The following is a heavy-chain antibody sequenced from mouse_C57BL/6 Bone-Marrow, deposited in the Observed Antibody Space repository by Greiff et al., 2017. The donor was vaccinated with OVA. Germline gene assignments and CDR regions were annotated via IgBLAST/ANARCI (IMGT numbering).Heavy chain of an antibody. CDR1: CYTFTSYW. Sequence: QVQLQQPGAELVKPGASVKMSCKASCYTFTSYWITWVKQRPGQGLEWIGDIYPGSGSTNYNEKFKSKATLTVDTSSSTAYMQLSSLTSEDSAVYYCAREGYYYGSSAWFAYWGQGTLVTVSA. V-gene: IGHV1-55*01. CDR3: AREGYYYGSSAWFAY. J-gene: IGHJ3*01. D-gene: IGHD1-1*01. CDR2: IYPGSGST.